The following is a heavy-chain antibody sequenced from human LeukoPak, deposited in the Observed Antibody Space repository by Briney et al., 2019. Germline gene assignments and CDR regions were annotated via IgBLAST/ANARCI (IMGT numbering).Heavy chain of an antibody. Sequence: PGGSLRLSCAASGFTFSTYRMHWVRQGPGKGLVWVSGINSDGYSTVYADSVKGRFTISRDNAKTTLYLQMSSLRAEDTAVDYCARGESSSWYDGGQGTLVSVSS. CDR1: GFTFSTYR. D-gene: IGHD6-13*01. CDR3: ARGESSSWYD. CDR2: INSDGYST. J-gene: IGHJ4*02. V-gene: IGHV3-74*01.